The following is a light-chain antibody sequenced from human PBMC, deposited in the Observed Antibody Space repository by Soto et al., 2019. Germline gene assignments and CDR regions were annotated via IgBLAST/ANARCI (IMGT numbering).Light chain of an antibody. CDR2: DVT. CDR1: SSDVGGYNY. Sequence: QSALTQPRSVSGSPGQSVTISCSGTSSDVGGYNYVTWYQQYPVKAPKLMIYDVTKRPSGVPDRFSGSKSGNTASLTISGLQAEDEADYYCCSYAGGSSLIFGGGTKVNVL. J-gene: IGLJ2*01. V-gene: IGLV2-11*01. CDR3: CSYAGGSSLI.